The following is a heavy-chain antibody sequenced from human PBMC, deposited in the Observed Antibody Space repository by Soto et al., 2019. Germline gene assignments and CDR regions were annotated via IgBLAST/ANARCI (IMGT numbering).Heavy chain of an antibody. D-gene: IGHD3-10*01. CDR1: GYTFTSYD. CDR3: ARGITMVRGVMVDYMDV. Sequence: GASVKVSCKASGYTFTSYDINWVRQATGQGLEWMGWMNPNSGNTGYAQKFQGRVTMTRNTSISTAYMELSSLRSEDTAVYYCARGITMVRGVMVDYMDVWGKGTTVTVSS. V-gene: IGHV1-8*01. CDR2: MNPNSGNT. J-gene: IGHJ6*03.